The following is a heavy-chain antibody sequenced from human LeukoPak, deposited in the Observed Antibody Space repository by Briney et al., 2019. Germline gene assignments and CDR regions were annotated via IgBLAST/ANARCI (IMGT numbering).Heavy chain of an antibody. J-gene: IGHJ4*02. CDR3: ARALDYGGNLIDY. D-gene: IGHD4-23*01. Sequence: SETLSLTCTVSGGSISSYYWSWIRQPPGEGLEWIGYIHYSGSTNYNPSLKSRVTISVDTSKNQFSLKLSSVTAADTAVYYCARALDYGGNLIDYWGQGTLVTVSS. CDR1: GGSISSYY. CDR2: IHYSGST. V-gene: IGHV4-59*01.